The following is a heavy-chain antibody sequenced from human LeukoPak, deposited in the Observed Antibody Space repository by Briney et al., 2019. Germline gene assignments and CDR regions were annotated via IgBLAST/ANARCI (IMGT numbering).Heavy chain of an antibody. V-gene: IGHV1-2*02. CDR3: ARSFTDP. J-gene: IGHJ5*02. CDR2: INPNSGGT. CDR1: GYPFTGYY. Sequence: ASVKVSCKASGYPFTGYYMHWVRQAPGQGLEWMGWINPNSGGTYYAQKFQGRVSMTRDTSISTAYMELSSLRSDDTAVYYCARSFTDPWGQGTLVTVSS.